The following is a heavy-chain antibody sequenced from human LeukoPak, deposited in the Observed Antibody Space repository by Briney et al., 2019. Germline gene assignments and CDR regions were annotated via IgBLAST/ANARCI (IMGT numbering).Heavy chain of an antibody. CDR2: IRSKACGGTT. D-gene: IGHD3-22*01. CDR3: TRDSQYYYDSSGYSALAGY. J-gene: IGHJ4*02. V-gene: IGHV3-49*04. CDR1: GFTFGDYA. Sequence: GGSLRLSCTASGFTFGDYAMSWVRQAPGKGLEWVGFIRSKACGGTTEYAASVKGRFTISRDDSKSIAYLQMNSLKTEDTAVYYCTRDSQYYYDSSGYSALAGYWGQGTLVTVSS.